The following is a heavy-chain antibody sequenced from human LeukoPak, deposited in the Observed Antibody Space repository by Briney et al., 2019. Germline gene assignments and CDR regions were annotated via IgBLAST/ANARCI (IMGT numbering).Heavy chain of an antibody. V-gene: IGHV3-9*01. J-gene: IGHJ4*02. CDR2: ISWNSGSI. D-gene: IGHD4-17*01. CDR1: GFTFDDYA. Sequence: GGSLRLSCAASGFTFDDYAMHWVRQAPGKGLEWVSGISWNSGSIGYADSVKGRFTISRDNAKNSLYLQMNSLRAEDTALYYCAEDIYHDYGDYRAEDYFDYWGQGTLVTVSS. CDR3: AEDIYHDYGDYRAEDYFDY.